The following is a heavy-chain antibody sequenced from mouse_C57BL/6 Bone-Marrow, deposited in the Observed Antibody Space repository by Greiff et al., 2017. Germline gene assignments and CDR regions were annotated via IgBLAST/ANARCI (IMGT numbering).Heavy chain of an antibody. Sequence: QVQLKQSGAELARPGASVKLSCKASGYTFTSYGISWVKQRTGQGLEWIGEIYPRSGNTYYNEKFKGKATLTADKSSSTAYMELRSLTSEDSAVYFCARSYDCGSSFAYWGQGTLVTVSA. CDR3: ARSYDCGSSFAY. V-gene: IGHV1-81*01. J-gene: IGHJ3*01. CDR1: GYTFTSYG. CDR2: IYPRSGNT. D-gene: IGHD1-1*01.